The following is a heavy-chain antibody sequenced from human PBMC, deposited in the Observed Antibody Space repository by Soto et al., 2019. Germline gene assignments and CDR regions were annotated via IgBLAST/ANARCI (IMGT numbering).Heavy chain of an antibody. V-gene: IGHV3-21*01. CDR1: GFPFSSYA. CDR2: ISSSSSYI. Sequence: PGGSLRPSCAASGFPFSSYAMSWVRQAPGKGLEWVSSISSSSSYIYYADSVKGRFTTSRDNAKNSLYLQMNSLRAEDTAVYYCARDSSGWSFDYWGQGTLVTVSS. D-gene: IGHD6-19*01. J-gene: IGHJ4*02. CDR3: ARDSSGWSFDY.